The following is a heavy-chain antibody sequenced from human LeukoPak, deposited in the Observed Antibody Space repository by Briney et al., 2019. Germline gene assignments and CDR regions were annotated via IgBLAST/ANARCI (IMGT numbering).Heavy chain of an antibody. Sequence: PGRSLRLSCAASGFTFSSYGMHWVRQAPGKGLEWVAVISYDGSNKYHADSVKGRFTISRDNSKNTLYLQMNSLRAEDTAVYYCAKDLETAAGTNYYYGMDVWGKGTTVTVSS. CDR1: GFTFSSYG. D-gene: IGHD6-13*01. V-gene: IGHV3-30*18. J-gene: IGHJ6*04. CDR2: ISYDGSNK. CDR3: AKDLETAAGTNYYYGMDV.